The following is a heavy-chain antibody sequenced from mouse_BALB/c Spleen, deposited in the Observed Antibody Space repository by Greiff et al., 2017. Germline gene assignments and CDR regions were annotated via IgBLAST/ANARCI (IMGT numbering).Heavy chain of an antibody. V-gene: IGHV5-6-4*01. J-gene: IGHJ4*01. CDR1: GFTFSSYT. Sequence: EVQLVESGGGLVKPGGSLKLSCAASGFTFSSYTMSWVRQTPEKRLEWVATISSGGSYTYYPDSVKGRFTISRDNAKNTLYLQMSSLKSEDTAMHYCTRKGNYRYDDGGYAMDYWGQGTSVTVSS. CDR3: TRKGNYRYDDGGYAMDY. D-gene: IGHD2-14*01. CDR2: ISSGGSYT.